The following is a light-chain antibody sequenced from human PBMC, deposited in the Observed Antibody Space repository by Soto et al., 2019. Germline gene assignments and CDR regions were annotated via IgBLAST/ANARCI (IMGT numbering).Light chain of an antibody. CDR2: DAS. Sequence: DIQMTQSPSTLSASVGDRVTITCRASQSISSWLAWYQQKPGKAPKLLIYDASSLESGVPSRFSGSGSGTELTLTISSLQPDDFATYYCQQYNSWSTFGQGTKVDIK. CDR3: QQYNSWST. CDR1: QSISSW. V-gene: IGKV1-5*01. J-gene: IGKJ1*01.